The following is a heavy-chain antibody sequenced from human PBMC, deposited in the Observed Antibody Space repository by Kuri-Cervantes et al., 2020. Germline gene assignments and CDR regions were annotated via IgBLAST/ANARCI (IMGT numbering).Heavy chain of an antibody. V-gene: IGHV3-48*03. CDR2: IRSSGGTI. CDR3: ARGTGIAVAGIIFS. D-gene: IGHD6-19*01. CDR1: GFTFKNYE. J-gene: IGHJ5*02. Sequence: GGSLRLSCAASGFTFKNYEMHWVRQAPGKGLEWVSNIRSSGGTIYYADSVKGRFSISRDNAKNSLYLQMNSLRAEDTAVYYCARGTGIAVAGIIFSWGQGTLVTVSS.